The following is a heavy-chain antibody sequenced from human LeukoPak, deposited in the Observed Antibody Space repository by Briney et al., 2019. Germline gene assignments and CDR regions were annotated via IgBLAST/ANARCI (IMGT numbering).Heavy chain of an antibody. J-gene: IGHJ4*02. CDR3: GTLLSNGPFDY. CDR2: IYPNSGAT. V-gene: IGHV1-2*02. CDR1: GYTFTGYY. Sequence: ASVKVSCNASGYTFTGYYMRWVRQAPGQGLEWMGYIYPNSGATKYAQKFQGRVTMTRDTSISTAYMELSGLRSDDTAVYYCGTLLSNGPFDYWGQGSLVTVSS.